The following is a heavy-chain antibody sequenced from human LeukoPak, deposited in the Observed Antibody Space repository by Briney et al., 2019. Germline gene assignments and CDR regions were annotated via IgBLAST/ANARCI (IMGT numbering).Heavy chain of an antibody. Sequence: PGGSLRLSCAASGFTFSSYGMHWVRQAPGKGLEGVAVIWYDGSNKYYADSVKGRFTISRDNSKNTLYLQMNSLRAEDTAVYYCASFITGTTSWGQGTLVTVSS. CDR2: IWYDGSNK. CDR1: GFTFSSYG. V-gene: IGHV3-33*01. J-gene: IGHJ5*02. D-gene: IGHD1-20*01. CDR3: ASFITGTTS.